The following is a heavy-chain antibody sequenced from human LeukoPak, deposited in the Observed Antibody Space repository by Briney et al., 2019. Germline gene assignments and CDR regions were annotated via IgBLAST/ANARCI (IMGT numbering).Heavy chain of an antibody. J-gene: IGHJ6*04. V-gene: IGHV3-48*03. CDR2: ISSSGSTI. CDR3: AELGITMIGGV. CDR1: GFIFNKSW. D-gene: IGHD3-10*02. Sequence: GGSLRLSCAASGFIFNKSWMSWVRQAPGKGLEWVSYISSSGSTIYYADSVKGRFTISRDNAKNSLYLQMNSPRAEDTAVYYCAELGITMIGGVWGKGTTVTISS.